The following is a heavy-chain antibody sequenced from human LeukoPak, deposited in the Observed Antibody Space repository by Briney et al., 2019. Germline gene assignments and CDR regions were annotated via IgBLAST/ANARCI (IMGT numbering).Heavy chain of an antibody. CDR2: IEEDGSRI. CDR3: VGSSGWLFGY. Sequence: GGSLRLSCAGTGFTFSNYWMNWVRQAPGKGLEWVANIEEDGSRINYVDSVKGRFTISRDNAKNSVYPQMDNLRAEDTAVYYCVGSSGWLFGYWGQGILVAVSS. J-gene: IGHJ4*02. V-gene: IGHV3-7*01. CDR1: GFTFSNYW. D-gene: IGHD6-19*01.